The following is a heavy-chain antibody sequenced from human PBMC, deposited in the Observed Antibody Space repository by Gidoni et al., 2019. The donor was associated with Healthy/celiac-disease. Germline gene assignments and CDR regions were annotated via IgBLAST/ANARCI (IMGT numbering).Heavy chain of an antibody. CDR2: ISYDGSNK. J-gene: IGHJ5*02. Sequence: QVQLVESGGGVVQPGRSLRLSCAASGFNFSSYAMHWVRQAPGKGLEWVAVISYDGSNKYYADSVKGRFTISRDNSKNTLYLQMNSLRAEDTAVYYCARVRGRNGSGSYYFGFDPWGQGTLVTVSS. V-gene: IGHV3-30-3*01. CDR3: ARVRGRNGSGSYYFGFDP. D-gene: IGHD3-10*01. CDR1: GFNFSSYA.